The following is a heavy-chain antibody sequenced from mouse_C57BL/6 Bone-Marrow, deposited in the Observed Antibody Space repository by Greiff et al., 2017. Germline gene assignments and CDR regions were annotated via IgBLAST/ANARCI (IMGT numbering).Heavy chain of an antibody. D-gene: IGHD4-1*01. CDR2: IYPGDGDT. J-gene: IGHJ2*01. CDR1: GYAFSSSW. Sequence: VQLQQSGPELVKPGASVKISCKASGYAFSSSWMNWVKQRPGKGLEWIGRIYPGDGDTNYNGKFKGKATLTADKSSSTAYMQLSSLTSEDSAVYFCAKGLTGTDWGQGTTLTVSS. V-gene: IGHV1-82*01. CDR3: AKGLTGTD.